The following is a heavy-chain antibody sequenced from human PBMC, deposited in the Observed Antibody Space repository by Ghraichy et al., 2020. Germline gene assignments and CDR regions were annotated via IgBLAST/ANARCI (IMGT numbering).Heavy chain of an antibody. CDR1: GYTFTSYG. CDR2: ISAYNGNT. V-gene: IGHV1-18*01. J-gene: IGHJ6*03. D-gene: IGHD3-3*01. CDR3: ARDYYDFWSGYYPYLGDYYYMDV. Sequence: ASVKVSCKASGYTFTSYGISWVRQAPGQGLEWMGWISAYNGNTNYAQKLQGRVTMTTDTSTSTAYMELRSLRSDDTAVYYCARDYYDFWSGYYPYLGDYYYMDVWGKGTTVTVSS.